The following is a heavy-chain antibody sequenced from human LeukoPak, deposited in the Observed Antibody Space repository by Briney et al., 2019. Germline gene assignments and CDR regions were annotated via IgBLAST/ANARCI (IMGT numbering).Heavy chain of an antibody. V-gene: IGHV3-33*08. D-gene: IGHD2-2*01. CDR2: IWNDGSNK. J-gene: IGHJ6*03. CDR3: ARDQGGYCSSTSCYGVGYMDV. Sequence: GGSLRLSCAASRFTFSSYGMRWVRQAQGKGLGWVAVIWNDGSNKYYADSVKGGFTISRDNSKNTLYLQMNSLRAEDTAVYYCARDQGGYCSSTSCYGVGYMDVWGKGTTVTVSS. CDR1: RFTFSSYG.